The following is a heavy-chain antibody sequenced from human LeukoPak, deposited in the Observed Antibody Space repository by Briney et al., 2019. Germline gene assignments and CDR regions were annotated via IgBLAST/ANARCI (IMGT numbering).Heavy chain of an antibody. CDR3: ARYGSYQDAFDI. D-gene: IGHD1-26*01. CDR1: GFTFSSYD. Sequence: PGGSLRLSFAASGFTFSSYDMHWVRQATGKGLEWVSAIGTAGDTYYPGSVKGRFTISRENAKNSLYLQMNSLRAGDTAVYYCARYGSYQDAFDIWGQGTMVTVSS. CDR2: IGTAGDT. J-gene: IGHJ3*02. V-gene: IGHV3-13*01.